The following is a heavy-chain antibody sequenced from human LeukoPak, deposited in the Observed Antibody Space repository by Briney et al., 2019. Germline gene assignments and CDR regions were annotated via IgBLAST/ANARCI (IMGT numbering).Heavy chain of an antibody. D-gene: IGHD5-12*01. CDR2: ISAYNGNT. J-gene: IGHJ4*02. Sequence: ASVKVSCKASGYTFTSYDINWVRQAPGQGLEWMGWISAYNGNTNYAQKLQGRATMTTDTSTSTAYMELRSLRSDDTAVYYCARGIRGYSGYDWENWGQGTLVTVSS. CDR3: ARGIRGYSGYDWEN. CDR1: GYTFTSYD. V-gene: IGHV1-18*01.